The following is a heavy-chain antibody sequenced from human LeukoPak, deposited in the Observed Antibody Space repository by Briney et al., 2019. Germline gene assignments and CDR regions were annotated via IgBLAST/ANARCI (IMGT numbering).Heavy chain of an antibody. D-gene: IGHD2/OR15-2a*01. CDR3: ARSTYFGDY. Sequence: PGGSLRLSCAASGFTFSTYAMSWVRQAPGKGLEWVSAISGSGGSTYYADSVKGRFTISRDNSKNMLYLQMNSLRVEDTAVFYCARSTYFGDYWGQGILVTVSS. V-gene: IGHV3-23*01. J-gene: IGHJ4*02. CDR2: ISGSGGST. CDR1: GFTFSTYA.